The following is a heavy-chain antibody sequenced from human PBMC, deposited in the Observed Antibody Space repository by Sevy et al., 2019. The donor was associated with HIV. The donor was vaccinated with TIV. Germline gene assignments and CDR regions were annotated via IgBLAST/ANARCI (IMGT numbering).Heavy chain of an antibody. D-gene: IGHD3-22*01. CDR1: GFTVSSNY. Sequence: GGSLRLSCAASGFTVSSNYMSWVRQAPGKGLEWVSVIYSGAGTYYADSVKGRFTISRDNSKNSLYLQMNSLRAEDTALYYCARGLDESSGFYSFDYWGQGTLVTDSS. J-gene: IGHJ4*02. CDR3: ARGLDESSGFYSFDY. CDR2: IYSGAGT. V-gene: IGHV3-66*02.